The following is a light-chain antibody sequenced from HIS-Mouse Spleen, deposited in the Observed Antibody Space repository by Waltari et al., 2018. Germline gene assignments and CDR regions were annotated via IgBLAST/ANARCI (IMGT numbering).Light chain of an antibody. V-gene: IGKV1-9*01. CDR3: QQHNSYPRT. Sequence: IRLTQSPSSLSASVGDRVTITCRASQGISSYLAWYQQKPGKAPKLLIYAASTLQSGVPSRFSGSGSGTEFTLTISSLQPEDFATYYCQQHNSYPRTFGPGTKVDIK. CDR1: QGISSY. J-gene: IGKJ1*01. CDR2: AAS.